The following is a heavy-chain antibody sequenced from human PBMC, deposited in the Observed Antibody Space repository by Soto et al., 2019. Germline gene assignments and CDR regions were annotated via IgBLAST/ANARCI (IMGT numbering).Heavy chain of an antibody. J-gene: IGHJ4*02. CDR3: ARSLGLWTGSGCRDY. V-gene: IGHV1-69*02. CDR2: IIPILDIA. D-gene: IGHD2-8*02. CDR1: GGNFNTYT. Sequence: QVQLLQSGTEVKKPGSSAKVSCRASGGNFNTYTISWVRQAPGQGLEWLGRIIPILDIASYAQKFQGRVNITADKSTNTVYMELSSLRSEDTAVYFCARSLGLWTGSGCRDYWGQGTLVSVSP.